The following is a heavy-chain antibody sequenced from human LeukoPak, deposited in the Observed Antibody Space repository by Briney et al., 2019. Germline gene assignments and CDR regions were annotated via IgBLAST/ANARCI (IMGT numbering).Heavy chain of an antibody. D-gene: IGHD3-10*01. Sequence: PLETLSLTCAVSGGSISSSNWWSWVRQPPGKGLEWIGEIYHSGSANYNPSLKSRVTISVDKSKNQFSLKLSSVTAADTAVYYCAREGYGSGSYPPGDYWGQGTLVTVSS. CDR2: IYHSGSA. J-gene: IGHJ4*02. CDR1: GGSISSSNW. V-gene: IGHV4-4*02. CDR3: AREGYGSGSYPPGDY.